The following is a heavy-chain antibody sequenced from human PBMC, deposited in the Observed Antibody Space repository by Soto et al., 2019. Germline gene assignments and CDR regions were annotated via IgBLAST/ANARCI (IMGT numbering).Heavy chain of an antibody. V-gene: IGHV5-51*01. CDR3: ARGDYRVLEY. Sequence: PGESLKISCKDSGFSLASSWIGWVRQMPGKGLEWMGVIYPGDSDTRYSPSFQGQVTISADKSISTAYLQWSSLKASDTAMYYCARGDYRVLEYWGQGTLVTVSS. CDR2: IYPGDSDT. J-gene: IGHJ4*02. D-gene: IGHD4-4*01. CDR1: GFSLASSW.